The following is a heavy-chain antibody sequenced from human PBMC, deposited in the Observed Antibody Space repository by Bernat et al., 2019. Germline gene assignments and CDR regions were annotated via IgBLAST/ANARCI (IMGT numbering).Heavy chain of an antibody. CDR1: GLTFSSYA. Sequence: EVQLLESGGGLVQPGGSLRLSCAVSGLTFSSYAMSWVRQAPGRGLEWVSGITGSGGGTYYADSVKGRFTISRDNSKNTLYLQMNSLRADDTAIYYCAKGRGGNWSYYFDSWGQGTLVTVSS. J-gene: IGHJ4*02. D-gene: IGHD1-1*01. CDR2: ITGSGGGT. V-gene: IGHV3-23*01. CDR3: AKGRGGNWSYYFDS.